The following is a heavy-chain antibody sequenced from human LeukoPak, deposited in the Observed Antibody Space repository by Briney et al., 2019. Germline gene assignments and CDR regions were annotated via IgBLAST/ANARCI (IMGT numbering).Heavy chain of an antibody. Sequence: GGSLRLSCATSGFAFSGYWMNWVRQAPGKGPEFVSVIGGDGLTTFYADSVKDRFTISRDNSKSTLYLEMGSLRAEDMAVYYCAREGGGSGLWYYDLWGRGTLVTVSS. CDR1: GFAFSGYW. J-gene: IGHJ2*01. CDR2: IGGDGLTT. V-gene: IGHV3-64*02. CDR3: AREGGGSGLWYYDL. D-gene: IGHD1-26*01.